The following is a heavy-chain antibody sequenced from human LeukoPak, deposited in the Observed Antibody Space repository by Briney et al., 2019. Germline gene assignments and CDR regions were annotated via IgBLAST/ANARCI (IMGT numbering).Heavy chain of an antibody. CDR1: GYTFSNF. CDR3: ARDGTSTDDY. D-gene: IGHD2-2*01. J-gene: IGHJ4*02. Sequence: ASVKVSCKASGYTFSNFVNWVRQAPGQGLEWIAWISGNNDNPNYGQKFQGRFTVTPDSSTSTAYMELRNLRSDDTAVYYCARDGTSTDDYWGQGTLVTVSS. CDR2: ISGNNDNP. V-gene: IGHV1-18*01.